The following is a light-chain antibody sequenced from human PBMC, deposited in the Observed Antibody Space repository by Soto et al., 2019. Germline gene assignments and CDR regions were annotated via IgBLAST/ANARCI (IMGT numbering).Light chain of an antibody. Sequence: EIVLTQSPATLSLSPGERATLSCRASQSVSSYLAWYQQKPGQAPRLLIYDASNRTTGIPARFSGSGSGTDFTLTISSLEPEDFAVYYCQQRSNWPPIFTFGPGTQVHIK. J-gene: IGKJ3*01. CDR3: QQRSNWPPIFT. CDR1: QSVSSY. V-gene: IGKV3-11*01. CDR2: DAS.